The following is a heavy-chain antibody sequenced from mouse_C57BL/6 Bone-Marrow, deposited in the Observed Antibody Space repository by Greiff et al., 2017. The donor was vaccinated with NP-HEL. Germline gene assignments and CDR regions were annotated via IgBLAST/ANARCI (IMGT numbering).Heavy chain of an antibody. D-gene: IGHD1-1*01. V-gene: IGHV1-15*01. CDR3: TRRNYGSRRDY. CDR1: GYTFTDYE. J-gene: IGHJ2*01. CDR2: IDPETGGT. Sequence: QVQLQQSGAELVRPGASVTLSCKASGYTFTDYEMHWVKQTPVHGLEWIGAIDPETGGTAYNQKFKGKAILTADKSSSTAYMELRSLTSEDSAVYYCTRRNYGSRRDYWGQGTTLTVSS.